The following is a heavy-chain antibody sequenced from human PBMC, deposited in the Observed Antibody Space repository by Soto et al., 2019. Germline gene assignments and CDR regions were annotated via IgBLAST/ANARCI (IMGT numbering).Heavy chain of an antibody. D-gene: IGHD2-2*01. CDR1: GYSFTSYW. Sequence: VQLVQSGAEVKKPGESLRNSCKCSGYSFTSYWISWVRQMTGKGLEWMGRIDPSDSYTNYSPSFQGHVTISADKSISTAYLQWSSLKASDTAMYYCARHSNQLLGFDYWGQGTLVTVSS. V-gene: IGHV5-10-1*01. J-gene: IGHJ4*02. CDR3: ARHSNQLLGFDY. CDR2: IDPSDSYT.